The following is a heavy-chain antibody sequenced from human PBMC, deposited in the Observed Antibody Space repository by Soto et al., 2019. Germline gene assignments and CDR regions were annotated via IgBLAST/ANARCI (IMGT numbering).Heavy chain of an antibody. D-gene: IGHD6-19*01. CDR2: IIPILGIA. Sequence: QVQLVQSGAEVKKPGSSVKVSCKASGGTFSSYTISWVRQAPGQGLEWMGRIIPILGIANYAQKFQGRVTITADKSXXTAYMELSSLRSEDTAVYYCVREGLKNSSGWYLEPWGQGTLVTVSS. J-gene: IGHJ5*02. CDR3: VREGLKNSSGWYLEP. V-gene: IGHV1-69*08. CDR1: GGTFSSYT.